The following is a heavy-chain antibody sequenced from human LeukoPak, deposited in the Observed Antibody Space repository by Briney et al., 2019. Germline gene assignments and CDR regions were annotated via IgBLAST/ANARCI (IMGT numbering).Heavy chain of an antibody. Sequence: DSVKVSCKASGYTFTGYYMHWVRQAPGQGLEWVGWINPNSGGTKYAQKFQGRVTMTRDTSVSTAYVELSRLRSDDTAVYYCARGRGSGDAFEIWGQGTMVTVSS. D-gene: IGHD1-26*01. V-gene: IGHV1-2*02. CDR3: ARGRGSGDAFEI. CDR2: INPNSGGT. CDR1: GYTFTGYY. J-gene: IGHJ3*02.